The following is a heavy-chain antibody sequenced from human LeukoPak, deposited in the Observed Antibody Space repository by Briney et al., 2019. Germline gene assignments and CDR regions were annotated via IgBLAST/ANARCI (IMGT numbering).Heavy chain of an antibody. V-gene: IGHV3-21*01. CDR2: ISSSSSYI. J-gene: IGHJ4*02. D-gene: IGHD3-22*01. Sequence: GGSLRLSCAASGFTFSSYSMNWVRQAPGKGLEWVSSISSSSSYIYYADSVKGRFTISRDNAKNSLYLQMNSLRAGDTAVYYCARGKAAYYYDSSGPIDYWGQGTLVTVSS. CDR1: GFTFSSYS. CDR3: ARGKAAYYYDSSGPIDY.